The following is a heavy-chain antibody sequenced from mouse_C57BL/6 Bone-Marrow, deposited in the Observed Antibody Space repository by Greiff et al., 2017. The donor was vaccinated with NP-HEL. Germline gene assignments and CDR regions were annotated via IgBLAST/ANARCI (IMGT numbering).Heavy chain of an antibody. D-gene: IGHD1-1*01. CDR2: ISDGGSYT. Sequence: EVHLVESGGGLVKPGGSLKLSCAASGFTFSSYAMSWVRQTPEKRLEWVATISDGGSYTYYPDNVKGRFTISRDNAKNNLYLQMSHLKSEDTAMYYCARDGYYYGSSYDAMDYWGQGTSVTVSS. CDR1: GFTFSSYA. J-gene: IGHJ4*01. CDR3: ARDGYYYGSSYDAMDY. V-gene: IGHV5-4*01.